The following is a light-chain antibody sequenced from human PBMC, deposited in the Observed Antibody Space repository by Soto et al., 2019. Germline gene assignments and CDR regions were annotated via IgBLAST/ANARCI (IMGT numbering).Light chain of an antibody. CDR2: KAS. Sequence: DTQMTQSPSTLSASVGDRVTITCRASQDVNGWLAWYQQKPGKTPKLLIYKASSLESGVPSRFSGSGSGKEFTLTISSLQPDDFATYYCQQYDDYWTFGQGTKVEIK. J-gene: IGKJ1*01. CDR1: QDVNGW. V-gene: IGKV1-5*03. CDR3: QQYDDYWT.